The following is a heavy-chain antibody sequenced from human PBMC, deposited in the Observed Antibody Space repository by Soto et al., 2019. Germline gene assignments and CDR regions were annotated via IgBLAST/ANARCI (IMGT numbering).Heavy chain of an antibody. J-gene: IGHJ6*02. CDR1: GYTFTGYY. D-gene: IGHD2-8*01. Sequence: ASVKVSCKASGYTFTGYYMHWVRQAPGQGLEWMGWINPNSGGTNYAQKFQGWVTMTRDTSISTAYMELSRLRSDDTAVYYCAVLMVYAANVYGMDVWGQGTTVTVSS. CDR2: INPNSGGT. CDR3: AVLMVYAANVYGMDV. V-gene: IGHV1-2*04.